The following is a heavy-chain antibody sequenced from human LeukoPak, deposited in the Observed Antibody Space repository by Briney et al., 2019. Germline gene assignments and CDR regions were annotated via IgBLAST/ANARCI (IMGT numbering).Heavy chain of an antibody. CDR1: GGSISSYY. CDR3: ARYSSFTRIYLDY. D-gene: IGHD2-21*01. V-gene: IGHV4-59*01. J-gene: IGHJ4*02. Sequence: SETLSLTCTVSGGSISSYYWSWIRQPPGKGLEWIGYIYHSGSTNYNPSLKSRVTISVDTSKNQFSLKLSSVTAADTAVYYCARYSSFTRIYLDYWGQGTLVTVSS. CDR2: IYHSGST.